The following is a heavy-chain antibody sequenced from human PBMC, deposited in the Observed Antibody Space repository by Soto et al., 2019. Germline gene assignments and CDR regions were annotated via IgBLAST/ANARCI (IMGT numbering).Heavy chain of an antibody. CDR2: IYYSGST. Sequence: SETLSLTCTVSGGSISSSSYYWGWIRQPPGKGLEWIGSIYYSGSTYYNQSLKSRVTISVDTSKNQFSLKLSSVTAADTAVYYCARQGNGRYYYYGMDVWGQGTTVTVSS. CDR1: GGSISSSSYY. V-gene: IGHV4-39*01. J-gene: IGHJ6*02. D-gene: IGHD2-8*01. CDR3: ARQGNGRYYYYGMDV.